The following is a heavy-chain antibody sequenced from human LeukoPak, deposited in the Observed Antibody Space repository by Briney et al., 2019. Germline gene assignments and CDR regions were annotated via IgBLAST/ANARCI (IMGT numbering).Heavy chain of an antibody. CDR1: GASIRTSSYY. Sequence: PSETLSLTCTVSGASIRTSSYYWGWIRQPPGKGLEWIGTSYHSGSSYNNPSLKSRVTLSVDTSQNQLSLNLSSVPAPDTAMYYCARRAYYYYMDVWGKGTTVTVSS. J-gene: IGHJ6*03. CDR2: SYHSGSS. V-gene: IGHV4-39*01. CDR3: ARRAYYYYMDV.